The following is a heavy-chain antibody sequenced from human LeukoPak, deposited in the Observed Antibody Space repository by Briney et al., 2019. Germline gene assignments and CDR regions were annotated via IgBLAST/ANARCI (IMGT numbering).Heavy chain of an antibody. D-gene: IGHD3-22*01. Sequence: GGSLRLSCAAPGFTFSSYGMSWVRQAPGKGLEWVSAISGSGGSTYYADSVKGRFTISRDNSKNTLYLQMNSLRAEDTAVYYCAKGLEYYYDSSGYQYYFDYWGQGTLVTVSS. V-gene: IGHV3-23*01. CDR1: GFTFSSYG. CDR2: ISGSGGST. J-gene: IGHJ4*02. CDR3: AKGLEYYYDSSGYQYYFDY.